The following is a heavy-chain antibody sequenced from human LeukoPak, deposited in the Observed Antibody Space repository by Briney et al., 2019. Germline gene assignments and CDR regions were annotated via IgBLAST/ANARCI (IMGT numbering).Heavy chain of an antibody. J-gene: IGHJ5*02. CDR2: ISWNSGTR. V-gene: IGHV3-9*03. CDR1: GFTFSSYS. Sequence: GGSLRLSCAASGFTFSSYSMNWVRQAPGKGLEWVSGISWNSGTRGYADSVKGRFTISRDNAKNSLYPQMNSLRAEDMAFYYCAKGDSGSYSLDWFDPWGQGTLVTVSS. D-gene: IGHD1-26*01. CDR3: AKGDSGSYSLDWFDP.